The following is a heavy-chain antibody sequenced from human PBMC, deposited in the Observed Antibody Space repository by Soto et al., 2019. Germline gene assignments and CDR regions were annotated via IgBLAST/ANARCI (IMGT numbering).Heavy chain of an antibody. CDR1: GFTFNTYW. V-gene: IGHV3-74*01. CDR2: LNSDGSSK. CDR3: VRGFKNYYAMAV. Sequence: GGSLRLSCAASGFTFNTYWMHWVRQAPGRGLVWVSRLNSDGSSKYYGDSMKGRFTISRDNADNTVYLQMNSLRDEDTAVYFCVRGFKNYYAMAVWGQGTKVTVSS. J-gene: IGHJ6*02.